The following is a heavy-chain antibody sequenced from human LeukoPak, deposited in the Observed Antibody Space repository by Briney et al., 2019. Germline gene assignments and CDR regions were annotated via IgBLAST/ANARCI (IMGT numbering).Heavy chain of an antibody. CDR3: ARDLGIYSGYDFDF. CDR2: ISPNSGAT. D-gene: IGHD5-12*01. CDR1: GYTFTDYC. V-gene: IGHV1-2*02. J-gene: IGHJ4*02. Sequence: ASVKVSCKASGYTFTDYCVHWLRQAPGQGLEWVAWISPNSGATNYAPKFQGRVTLTRDTSITTAYMEVSRLRSDDTAMYYCARDLGIYSGYDFDFWGQGTLVTVSS.